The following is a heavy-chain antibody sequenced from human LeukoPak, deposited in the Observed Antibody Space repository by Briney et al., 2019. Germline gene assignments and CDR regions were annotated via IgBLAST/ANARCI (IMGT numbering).Heavy chain of an antibody. D-gene: IGHD1-14*01. J-gene: IGHJ3*02. CDR1: GFTFSDYE. CDR2: ISSSGSTI. Sequence: PGGSLRLSCAASGFTFSDYEMNWVRQAPGKGLEWVSYISSSGSTIYYADSVRGRFTISRDNAKNSLYLQMNSLRAEDTAVYYCTKDNLRDAFDIWGQGTMVTVSS. V-gene: IGHV3-48*03. CDR3: TKDNLRDAFDI.